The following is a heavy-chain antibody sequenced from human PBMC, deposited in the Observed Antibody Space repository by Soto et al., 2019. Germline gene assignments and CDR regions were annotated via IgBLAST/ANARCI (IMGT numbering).Heavy chain of an antibody. CDR1: GYGFTTYG. V-gene: IGHV1-18*01. Sequence: QVHLVQSGAEVKKPGASVKVSCKGSGYGFTTYGITWVRQAPGQGLEWMAWISAHNGNTNYAQKLQGRVTVTRATSTSTAYMELRSLRSDDTAVYYWARGRYGDYWGQGALVTVSS. J-gene: IGHJ4*02. D-gene: IGHD1-1*01. CDR3: ARGRYGDY. CDR2: ISAHNGNT.